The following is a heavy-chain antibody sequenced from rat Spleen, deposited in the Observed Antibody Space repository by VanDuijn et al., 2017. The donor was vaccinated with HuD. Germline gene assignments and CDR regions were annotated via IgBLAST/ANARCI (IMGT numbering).Heavy chain of an antibody. V-gene: IGHV2-41*01. CDR1: GFSLTSYN. CDR3: ARGDSYSGDGPR. J-gene: IGHJ2*01. CDR2: IWNTGGT. D-gene: IGHD1-1*01. Sequence: QVQLKESGPGLVQPSQTLSLTCTVSGFSLTSYNVHWVRQPPGKGLEWMGVIWNTGGTRYNSALKSRLSISKDTSKSQVFLKMNSLQTGDTATYYCARGDSYSGDGPRWGQGVMVTVSS.